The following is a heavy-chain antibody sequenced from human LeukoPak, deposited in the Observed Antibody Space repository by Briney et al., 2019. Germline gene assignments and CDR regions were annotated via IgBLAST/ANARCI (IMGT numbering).Heavy chain of an antibody. Sequence: ASVKVSCKASGHTFTGYYMHWVRQAPGQGLEWMGWINPNSGGTNHAQKFQGRVSMTRDTSISTAYKELSRLRSDDTAVYYCAQSSGWDSLKYWGQGTLVTVSS. V-gene: IGHV1-2*02. D-gene: IGHD6-19*01. CDR2: INPNSGGT. CDR1: GHTFTGYY. J-gene: IGHJ4*02. CDR3: AQSSGWDSLKY.